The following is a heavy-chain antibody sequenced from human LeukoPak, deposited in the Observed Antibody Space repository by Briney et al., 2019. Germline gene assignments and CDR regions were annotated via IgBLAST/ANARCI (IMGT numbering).Heavy chain of an antibody. D-gene: IGHD6-6*01. Sequence: SETLSLTCTVSGGSINNYYWNWIRQPAGKGLEWIGRIYTSGSTNYNPSLKSRVTISVDTSKNQFSLKLSSVTAADTAVYYCARGYSSSTGYYYMDVWGKGTTVTVSS. V-gene: IGHV4-4*07. CDR2: IYTSGST. CDR1: GGSINNYY. J-gene: IGHJ6*03. CDR3: ARGYSSSTGYYYMDV.